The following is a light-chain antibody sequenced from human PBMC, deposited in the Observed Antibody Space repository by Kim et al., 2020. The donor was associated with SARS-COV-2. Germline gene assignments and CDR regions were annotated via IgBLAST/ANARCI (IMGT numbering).Light chain of an antibody. Sequence: ACVGDRLTITCRASQGITNSLVWYQQRPGKAPKLLIYAASTLQSGVPSRFSGSGSGTEFTLTISSLQPEDFATYFCQQVNSYPRTFGPGTKVDIK. CDR2: AAS. CDR3: QQVNSYPRT. J-gene: IGKJ3*01. V-gene: IGKV1-9*01. CDR1: QGITNS.